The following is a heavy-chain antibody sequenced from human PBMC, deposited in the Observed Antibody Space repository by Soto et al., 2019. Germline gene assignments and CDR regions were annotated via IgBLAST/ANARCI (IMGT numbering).Heavy chain of an antibody. Sequence: QLQESGPGLVKPSETLSLICNVSGRSMISYYWSWLRQPAGKGLEWIGRVYTGGNTNYNPSLRSRVYVSVDTSKIQFSLKLTSVTAADTAVYYCAREGDDRHFFFDSWGQGTLVTVSS. J-gene: IGHJ4*02. CDR3: AREGDDRHFFFDS. V-gene: IGHV4-4*07. CDR1: GRSMISYY. CDR2: VYTGGNT. D-gene: IGHD3-3*02.